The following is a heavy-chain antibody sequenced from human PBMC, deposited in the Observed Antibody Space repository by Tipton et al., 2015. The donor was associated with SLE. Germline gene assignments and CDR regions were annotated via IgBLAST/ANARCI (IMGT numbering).Heavy chain of an antibody. CDR2: INSDGSST. CDR1: GFTFSSYW. Sequence: SLRLSCAASGFTFSSYWMHWVRQAPGKGLVWVSRINSDGSSTSYADSVKGRFTISRDNAKNTLYLQMNSLRAEDTAVYYCARVQPNCAFDIWGPGTMVSVSS. J-gene: IGHJ3*02. CDR3: ARVQPNCAFDI. V-gene: IGHV3-74*01. D-gene: IGHD1-1*01.